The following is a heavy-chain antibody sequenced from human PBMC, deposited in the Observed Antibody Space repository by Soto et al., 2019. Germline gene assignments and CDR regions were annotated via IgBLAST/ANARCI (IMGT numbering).Heavy chain of an antibody. J-gene: IGHJ6*02. CDR2: ISYDGSNK. CDR1: GFTFSSYA. V-gene: IGHV3-30-3*01. D-gene: IGHD6-13*01. Sequence: QVQLVESGGGVVQPGRSLRLSYAASGFTFSSYAMHWVRQAPGKGLEWVAVISYDGSNKYYADSVKGRFTISRDNSKNTLYLQMNSLRAEDTAVYYCARCIAGHYYGMDVWGQGTTVTVSS. CDR3: ARCIAGHYYGMDV.